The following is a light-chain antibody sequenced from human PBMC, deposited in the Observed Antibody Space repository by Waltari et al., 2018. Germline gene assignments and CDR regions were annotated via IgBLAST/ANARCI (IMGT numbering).Light chain of an antibody. CDR3: QQRRRWPLT. Sequence: EIVLTQSPATLSLSPGERATLSCRASQTVDTYLAWYQQRPGQAPRLLIYDTSNRATGIPDRFSGSGSETDFTLTICSREPEDFAVYYCQQRRRWPLTFGGGSKVEI. CDR1: QTVDTY. V-gene: IGKV3-11*01. J-gene: IGKJ4*01. CDR2: DTS.